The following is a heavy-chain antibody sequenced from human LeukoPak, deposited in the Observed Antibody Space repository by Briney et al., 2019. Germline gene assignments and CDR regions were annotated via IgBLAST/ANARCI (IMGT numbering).Heavy chain of an antibody. CDR1: GGSISSYY. CDR2: IYTSGST. J-gene: IGHJ4*02. Sequence: SETLSLTCTVSGGSISSYYWSWIRQPAGKGLEWIGRIYTSGSTNYNPSLESRVTISVDTSKNQFSLKLSSVTAADTAVYYCARDRYCTSTSCYMPTHYWGQGTLVTVSS. D-gene: IGHD2-2*02. V-gene: IGHV4-4*07. CDR3: ARDRYCTSTSCYMPTHY.